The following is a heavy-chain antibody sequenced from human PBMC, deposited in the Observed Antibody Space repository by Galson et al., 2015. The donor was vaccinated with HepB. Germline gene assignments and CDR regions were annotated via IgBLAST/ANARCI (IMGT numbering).Heavy chain of an antibody. CDR2: ISVYNGDA. CDR3: ARDVGLTVGTTIFSWFDP. V-gene: IGHV1-18*01. Sequence: SVKVSCKASGYRFRTYAISWVRQAPGQGLEWMGRISVYNGDANYAQIVQGRVSMTTDTATSTAYMELRSLRSDDTAVYYCARDVGLTVGTTIFSWFDPWGQGTLVTVSS. CDR1: GYRFRTYA. D-gene: IGHD1-26*01. J-gene: IGHJ5*02.